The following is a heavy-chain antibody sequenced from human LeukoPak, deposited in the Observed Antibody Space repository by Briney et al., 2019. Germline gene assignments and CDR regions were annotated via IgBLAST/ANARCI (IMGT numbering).Heavy chain of an antibody. D-gene: IGHD2-2*01. CDR3: ARGICSSTSCYDYFDY. Sequence: GASVKVSCKASGYTFTSYYMHWVRQAPGQGLEWMGIINPSGGSTSYAQKFQGRVTMTRDTSTSTVYMELSSLRSEDTAVYYCARGICSSTSCYDYFDYWGQGTQVTVSS. CDR2: INPSGGST. J-gene: IGHJ4*02. CDR1: GYTFTSYY. V-gene: IGHV1-46*01.